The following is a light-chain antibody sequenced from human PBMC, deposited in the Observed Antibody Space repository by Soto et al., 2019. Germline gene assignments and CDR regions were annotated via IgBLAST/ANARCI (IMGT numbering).Light chain of an antibody. CDR3: QQYNRWPPVT. CDR2: GAS. Sequence: DTVMTQSPVSLSVSPGERATLSCRASQSINSDLAWYQQKVGQAPRLLIYGASIGVTGLPARFSGSGSGTEFTLTISSLQSEDSAVYYCQQYNRWPPVTFGQGTKVEIK. J-gene: IGKJ1*01. CDR1: QSINSD. V-gene: IGKV3-15*01.